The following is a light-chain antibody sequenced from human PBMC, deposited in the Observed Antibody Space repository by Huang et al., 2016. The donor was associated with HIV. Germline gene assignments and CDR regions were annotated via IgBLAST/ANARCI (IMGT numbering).Light chain of an antibody. Sequence: DIQMTQSPSSVSASVGDRISFTCRASQDINRWLAWYQQKPGKAPKLLIYAASTLQGGVPSRFSGRVSGTGFTLTINNLQPEDFATYFCQQAVSFLLTFGGGTKVEIK. CDR3: QQAVSFLLT. V-gene: IGKV1-12*01. CDR1: QDINRW. CDR2: AAS. J-gene: IGKJ4*01.